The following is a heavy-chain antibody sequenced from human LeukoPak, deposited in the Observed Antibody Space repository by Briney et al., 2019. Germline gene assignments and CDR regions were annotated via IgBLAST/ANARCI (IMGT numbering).Heavy chain of an antibody. CDR2: IYYSGNT. V-gene: IGHV4-39*07. D-gene: IGHD3-10*01. Sequence: SETLSLTCTVSSDSISTSNSYWGWIRQPPGKGLEWIGSIYYSGNTYYNASLKSRVTISVDTSKNQFSLKLSSVTAADTAVYYCARGRNTMVRGVIKKARIYYMDVWGKGTTVTISS. J-gene: IGHJ6*03. CDR3: ARGRNTMVRGVIKKARIYYMDV. CDR1: SDSISTSNSY.